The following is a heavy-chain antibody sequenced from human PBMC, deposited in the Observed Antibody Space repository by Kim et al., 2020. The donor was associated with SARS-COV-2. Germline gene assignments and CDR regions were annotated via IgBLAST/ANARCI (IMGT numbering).Heavy chain of an antibody. CDR3: ARLDSGYSSSWHLGDWFDP. Sequence: SVKVSCKASGGTFSSYAISWVRQAPGQGLEWMGGIIPIFGTANYAQKFQGRVTITADESTSTAYMELSSLRSEDTAVYYCARLDSGYSSSWHLGDWFDPWGQGTLVTVSS. D-gene: IGHD6-13*01. V-gene: IGHV1-69*13. J-gene: IGHJ5*02. CDR1: GGTFSSYA. CDR2: IIPIFGTA.